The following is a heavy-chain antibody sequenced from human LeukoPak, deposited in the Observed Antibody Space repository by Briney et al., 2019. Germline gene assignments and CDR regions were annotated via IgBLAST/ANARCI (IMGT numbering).Heavy chain of an antibody. V-gene: IGHV1-24*01. J-gene: IGHJ5*02. CDR3: AREDMTINWFDP. CDR2: FDPEDGET. CDR1: GNTLTELS. Sequence: ASVKVSCKVSGNTLTELSMHWVRQAPGKGLEWMGGFDPEDGETIYVQRFQGRVTMTEDTSTDTAYMELSSLRSEDTAVYYCAREDMTINWFDPWGQGTLVTVSS.